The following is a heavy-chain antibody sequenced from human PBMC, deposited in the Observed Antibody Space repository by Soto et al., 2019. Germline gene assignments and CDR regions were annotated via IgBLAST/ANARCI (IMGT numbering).Heavy chain of an antibody. V-gene: IGHV4-4*02. CDR2: IYHSGST. CDR3: AREAEDYYYGMDV. Sequence: PSETLSLTCAVSGGSISSSNWWSWVRQPPGNGLEWIGEIYHSGSTNYNPSLKSRVTISVDKSKNQFSLKLSSVTAADTAVYYCAREAEDYYYGMDVWGQGTTVTVSS. J-gene: IGHJ6*02. D-gene: IGHD6-19*01. CDR1: GGSISSSNW.